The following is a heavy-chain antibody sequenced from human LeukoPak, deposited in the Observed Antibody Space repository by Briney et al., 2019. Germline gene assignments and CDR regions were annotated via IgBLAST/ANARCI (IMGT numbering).Heavy chain of an antibody. D-gene: IGHD3-22*01. CDR2: INTNTGNP. CDR1: GYTFTSYA. V-gene: IGHV7-4-1*02. J-gene: IGHJ4*02. Sequence: ASVKVSCKASGYTFTSYAMNWVRQAPGQGLEWMGWINTNTGNPTYAQGFTGRFVFSLDTSVSTAYLQISSLKAADTAVYYCARVVRGSSGYRYYFDYWGQGTLATVSS. CDR3: ARVVRGSSGYRYYFDY.